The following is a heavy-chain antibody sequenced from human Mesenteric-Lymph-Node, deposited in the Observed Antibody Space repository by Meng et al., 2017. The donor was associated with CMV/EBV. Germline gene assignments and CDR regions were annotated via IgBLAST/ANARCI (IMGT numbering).Heavy chain of an antibody. J-gene: IGHJ4*02. Sequence: GESLKISCAASGFTFSSYSMNWVRQAPGKGLEWVSSISSSSSYIYYAHSVKGRFTISRDNAKNSLYLQMNSLRAEDTAVYYCARTVAGQKTFDYWGQGTLVTVSS. V-gene: IGHV3-21*06. CDR2: ISSSSSYI. CDR3: ARTVAGQKTFDY. D-gene: IGHD6-19*01. CDR1: GFTFSSYS.